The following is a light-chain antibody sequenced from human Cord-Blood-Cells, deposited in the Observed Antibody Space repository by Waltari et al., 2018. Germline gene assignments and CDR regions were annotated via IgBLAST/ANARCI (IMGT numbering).Light chain of an antibody. V-gene: IGKV1-33*01. Sequence: IQTTQSPSSPSASVGDRVTITCQASPDISNYLNWYQQKPGKAPKLLIYDASNLETGVPSRFSGSGSGTDFTFTISSLQPEDIATYYCQQYDNLFTFGPGTKVDIK. J-gene: IGKJ3*01. CDR3: QQYDNLFT. CDR1: PDISNY. CDR2: DAS.